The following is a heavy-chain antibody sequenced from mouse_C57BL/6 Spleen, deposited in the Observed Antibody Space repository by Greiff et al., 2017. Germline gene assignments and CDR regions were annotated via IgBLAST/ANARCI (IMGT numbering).Heavy chain of an antibody. V-gene: IGHV5-6*01. CDR2: ISSGGSYT. CDR3: ARQGYDYGWDFDY. CDR1: GFTFSSYG. D-gene: IGHD2-4*01. Sequence: EVKLMESGGDLVKPGGSLKLSCAASGFTFSSYGMSWVRQTPDKRLEWVATISSGGSYTYYPDSVKGRFNISRDNAKNTLYLQMSSLKSEDTAMYYCARQGYDYGWDFDYWGQGTTLTVSS. J-gene: IGHJ2*01.